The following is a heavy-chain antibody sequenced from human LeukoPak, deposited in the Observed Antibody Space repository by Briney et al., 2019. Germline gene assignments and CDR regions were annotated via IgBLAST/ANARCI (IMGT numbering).Heavy chain of an antibody. V-gene: IGHV3-15*01. D-gene: IGHD4-11*01. CDR1: GFTFSNAW. CDR2: IKSKIDGGTT. CDR3: TTPTT. J-gene: IGHJ5*02. Sequence: GGSLRLSCVASGFTFSNAWMSWVRQAPGKGLEWVGRIKSKIDGGTTDNAAPVKGRFTISRDDSKNTLYLQMSSLKTEDTAVYYCTTPTTWGQGTLVTVSS.